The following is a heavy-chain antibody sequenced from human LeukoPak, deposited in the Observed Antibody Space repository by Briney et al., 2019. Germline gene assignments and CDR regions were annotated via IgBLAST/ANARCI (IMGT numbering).Heavy chain of an antibody. Sequence: GGPLRLSCAASGFTFSSYAMHWVRQAPGKGLEWVAVISYDGSNKYYADSVKGRFTISRDNSKNTLYLQMNSLRAEDTAVYYCAREAKRYYYYYGMDVWGQGTTVTVSS. J-gene: IGHJ6*02. V-gene: IGHV3-30-3*01. CDR2: ISYDGSNK. CDR1: GFTFSSYA. CDR3: AREAKRYYYYYGMDV.